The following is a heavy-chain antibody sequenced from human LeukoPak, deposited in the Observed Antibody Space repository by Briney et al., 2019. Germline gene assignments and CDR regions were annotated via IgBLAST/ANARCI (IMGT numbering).Heavy chain of an antibody. CDR3: AGGRDDFWSGYSYYFDY. J-gene: IGHJ4*02. CDR1: GFTFSSYW. D-gene: IGHD3-3*01. V-gene: IGHV3-7*01. CDR2: IKQDGSEK. Sequence: GGSLRLSCAASGFTFSSYWMSWVRQAPGKGLEWVANIKQDGSEKYYVDSVKGRFTISRDNAKNSLYLQMNSLRAEDTAVYYCAGGRDDFWSGYSYYFDYWGQGTLVTVSS.